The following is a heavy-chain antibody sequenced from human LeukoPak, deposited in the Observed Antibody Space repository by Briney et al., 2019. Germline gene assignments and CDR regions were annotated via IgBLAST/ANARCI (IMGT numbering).Heavy chain of an antibody. CDR1: GLTFSNYA. D-gene: IGHD4-17*01. V-gene: IGHV3-23*01. CDR2: ISGSGTGP. Sequence: PGGSLRLSCAASGLTFSNYAMTWVRQAPGKGLELVSAISGSGTGPYYADSVRGRFTISRDNSKNTLYLHMNSLRAEDTAVYYCARDMYGDWGPDYWGQGTLVTVSS. CDR3: ARDMYGDWGPDY. J-gene: IGHJ4*02.